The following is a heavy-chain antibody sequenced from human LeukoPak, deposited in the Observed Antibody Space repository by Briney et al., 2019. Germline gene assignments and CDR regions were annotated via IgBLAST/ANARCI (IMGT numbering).Heavy chain of an antibody. J-gene: IGHJ4*02. CDR3: AKSWDFVWLLFY. V-gene: IGHV3-23*01. Sequence: GRSLRPSCAAAGFTFSNYAMSCARPPARKGLELVSGISGSGTSTYYAYSVKGRFTISKDNSKNPLHLQMDSRRAEDAAVYYCAKSWDFVWLLFYWGQGTLVTVSS. D-gene: IGHD3-9*01. CDR1: GFTFSNYA. CDR2: ISGSGTST.